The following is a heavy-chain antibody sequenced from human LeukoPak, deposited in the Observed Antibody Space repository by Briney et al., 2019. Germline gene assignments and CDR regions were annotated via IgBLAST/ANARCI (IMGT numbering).Heavy chain of an antibody. Sequence: VASVKVSCKASGGTFSSYAISWVRQAPGQGREWMGGIIPIFGTANYAQKFQGRVAINEEKFTSPAYMELSRLRSEDTAVYYCARVGTEVDYFDYWGQGTLVTVSS. CDR1: GGTFSSYA. J-gene: IGHJ4*02. CDR3: ARVGTEVDYFDY. CDR2: IIPIFGTA. D-gene: IGHD1-1*01. V-gene: IGHV1-69*06.